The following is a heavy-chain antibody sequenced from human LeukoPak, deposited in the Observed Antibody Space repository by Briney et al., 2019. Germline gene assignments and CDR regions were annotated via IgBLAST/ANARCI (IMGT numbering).Heavy chain of an antibody. J-gene: IGHJ4*02. CDR2: INQDGSEK. Sequence: GGSLRLSCAASGLNLNSKWMTWVRQAPGKGLEWVANINQDGSEKYHGDSVKGRFTISRDNAKSSLLMLMIRLRAEDTAVYYCADPPSDIWGQGTLVAVSS. CDR1: GLNLNSKW. V-gene: IGHV3-7*01. CDR3: ADPPSDI. D-gene: IGHD2-21*02.